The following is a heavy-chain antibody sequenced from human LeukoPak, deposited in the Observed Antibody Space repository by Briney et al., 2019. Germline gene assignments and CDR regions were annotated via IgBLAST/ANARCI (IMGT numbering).Heavy chain of an antibody. D-gene: IGHD6-25*01. CDR3: ARVNSRLAYFDY. CDR1: GYSISSVYY. CDR2: IYHNGST. Sequence: PSETLSLTCTVSGYSISSVYYWGWIRQPPGKGLEWIGNIYHNGSTYYNPSLKSRVTISVDTSKNQFSLKLRSVTAADTAVYYCARVNSRLAYFDYWGQGTLVTVSS. V-gene: IGHV4-38-2*02. J-gene: IGHJ4*02.